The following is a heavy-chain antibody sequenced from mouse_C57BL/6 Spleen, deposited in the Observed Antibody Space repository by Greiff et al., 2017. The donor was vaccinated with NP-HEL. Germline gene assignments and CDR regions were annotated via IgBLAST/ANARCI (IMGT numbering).Heavy chain of an antibody. Sequence: QVQLQQSGAELARPGASVKLSCKASGYTFTSYGISWVKQRTGQGLEWIGEIYPRSGNTYYNEKFKGKATLTADKSSSTAYMAHRSLTSEDSAVYFYAIYVSSYDWYFDVWGTGTTVTVSS. D-gene: IGHD1-1*01. CDR2: IYPRSGNT. J-gene: IGHJ1*03. CDR1: GYTFTSYG. V-gene: IGHV1-81*01. CDR3: AIYVSSYDWYFDV.